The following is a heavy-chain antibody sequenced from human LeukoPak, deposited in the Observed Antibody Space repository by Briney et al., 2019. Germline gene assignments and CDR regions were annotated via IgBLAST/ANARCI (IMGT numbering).Heavy chain of an antibody. D-gene: IGHD6-13*01. CDR1: GFTFDDYT. V-gene: IGHV3-43*01. CDR2: ISWDGGST. Sequence: QAGGSLRLFCAASGFTFDDYTMHWVRHAPGKGLEWVSLISWDGGSTYYADSVKGRFTISRDNSKNTLYLQMNSLRGEDTAVYYCAAWRGSNWFDYWGQGTQVTVSS. J-gene: IGHJ4*02. CDR3: AAWRGSNWFDY.